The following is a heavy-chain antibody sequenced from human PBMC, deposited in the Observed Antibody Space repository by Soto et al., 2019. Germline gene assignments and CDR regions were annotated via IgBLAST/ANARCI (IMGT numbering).Heavy chain of an antibody. CDR3: ARDDSSGFVNAFDI. V-gene: IGHV1-18*01. D-gene: IGHD6-19*01. J-gene: IGHJ3*02. CDR2: ISAYNGNT. CDR1: GYTFTSYG. Sequence: ASVKVSCKASGYTFTSYGISWVRQAPGQGLEWTGWISAYNGNTNYAQKLQGRVTMTTDTSTSTAYMELRSLRSDDTAVYYCARDDSSGFVNAFDIWGQGTMVTVSS.